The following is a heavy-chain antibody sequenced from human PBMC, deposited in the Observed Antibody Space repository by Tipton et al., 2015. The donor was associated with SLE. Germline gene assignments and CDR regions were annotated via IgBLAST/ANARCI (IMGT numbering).Heavy chain of an antibody. CDR3: ARSGWELPFYYGMDV. CDR2: ISYNSGHK. D-gene: IGHD1-26*01. V-gene: IGHV3-30*01. J-gene: IGHJ6*02. Sequence: SLRLSCAASGFSFSDHAMTWVRQAPGKGLEWVALISYNSGHKYYADSVKGRFTISRDNSKHTLYLQMNSLRPDDTAVYYCARSGWELPFYYGMDVWGQGTTVTVSS. CDR1: GFSFSDHA.